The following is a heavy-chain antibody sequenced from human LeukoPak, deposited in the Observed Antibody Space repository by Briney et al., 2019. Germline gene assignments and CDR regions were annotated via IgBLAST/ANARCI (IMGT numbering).Heavy chain of an antibody. Sequence: SETLSLTCTVSGGSISSYSYYWGWIRQSPGKGLEWIANIYYSGSTCYNPSLKSRVTISVDTSKNQLSLNLTSVTAADTAVYYCARVVIADYGDFLRDWGQGTLVTVSS. CDR3: ARVVIADYGDFLRD. J-gene: IGHJ4*02. D-gene: IGHD4-17*01. V-gene: IGHV4-39*07. CDR2: IYYSGST. CDR1: GGSISSYSYY.